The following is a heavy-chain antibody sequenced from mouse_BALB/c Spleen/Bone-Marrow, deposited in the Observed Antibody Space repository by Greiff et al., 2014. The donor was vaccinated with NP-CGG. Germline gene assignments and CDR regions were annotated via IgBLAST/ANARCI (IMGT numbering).Heavy chain of an antibody. Sequence: EVKLQESGGGLAQPGGSRKLSCAASGFTFSSFGMHWVRQAPEKGLEWVAYISSGSSTIYYADTVMGRFTISRDNPKNTLFLQMTSLRSEDTAMYYCVRSGSSSGYFDYWGQGTTLTVSS. CDR1: GFTFSSFG. V-gene: IGHV5-17*02. D-gene: IGHD1-1*01. CDR2: ISSGSSTI. J-gene: IGHJ2*01. CDR3: VRSGSSSGYFDY.